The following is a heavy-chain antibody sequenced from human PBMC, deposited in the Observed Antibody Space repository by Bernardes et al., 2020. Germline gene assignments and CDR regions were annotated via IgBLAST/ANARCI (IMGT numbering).Heavy chain of an antibody. V-gene: IGHV1-18*01. D-gene: IGHD4-17*01. J-gene: IGHJ6*02. CDR2: ISAYNGNT. CDR3: ARDGGGDYGDYVRIDYYYYYGMDV. CDR1: GYTFTSYG. Sequence: ASVKVSCKASGYTFTSYGISWVRQAPGQGLEWMGWISAYNGNTNYAQKLQGRVTMTTDTSTSTAYMELRSLRSDDTAVYYCARDGGGDYGDYVRIDYYYYYGMDVWGQGTTVTVSS.